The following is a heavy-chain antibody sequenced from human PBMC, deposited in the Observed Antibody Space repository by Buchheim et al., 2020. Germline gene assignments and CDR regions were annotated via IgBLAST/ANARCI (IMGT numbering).Heavy chain of an antibody. Sequence: EVQLLESGGDLVQPGGSLRLSCAASGFTFSSYAMSWVRQPPGKGLEWVSAISDSGGATYYADSVRGRFSISRDNSKNTLYLQMHSLRADDTALYYCAKDSYHGSPFYFDYWGQGTL. CDR1: GFTFSSYA. CDR3: AKDSYHGSPFYFDY. D-gene: IGHD2-2*01. J-gene: IGHJ4*02. CDR2: ISDSGGAT. V-gene: IGHV3-23*01.